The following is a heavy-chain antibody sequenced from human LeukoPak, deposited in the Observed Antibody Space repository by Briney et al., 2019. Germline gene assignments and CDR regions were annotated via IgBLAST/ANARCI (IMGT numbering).Heavy chain of an antibody. V-gene: IGHV3-30-3*01. CDR3: ARASSTSCYY. CDR2: ISYDGSNK. D-gene: IGHD2-2*01. CDR1: GFTFSSYA. Sequence: PGRSLRLSCAASGFTFSSYAMHWVRQAPGKGLEWVAVISYDGSNKYYADSVKGRFTISRDNSKNTLYLQMNSLRAEDTAVYYCARASSTSCYYWGQGTLVTVSS. J-gene: IGHJ4*02.